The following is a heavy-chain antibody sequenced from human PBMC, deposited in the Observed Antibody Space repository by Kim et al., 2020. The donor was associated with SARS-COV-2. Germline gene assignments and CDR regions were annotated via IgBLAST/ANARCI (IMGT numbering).Heavy chain of an antibody. CDR3: ARGYGSGSPYGMDV. Sequence: IPSLQSRVPISVDRSKNQFSLQLSSVTAADTAVYYCARGYGSGSPYGMDVWGQGTTVTVSS. J-gene: IGHJ6*02. V-gene: IGHV4-30-2*01. D-gene: IGHD3-10*01.